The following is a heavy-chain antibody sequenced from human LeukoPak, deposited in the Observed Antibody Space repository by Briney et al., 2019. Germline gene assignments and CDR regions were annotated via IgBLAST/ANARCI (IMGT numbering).Heavy chain of an antibody. CDR2: IWIDGNNK. J-gene: IGHJ3*02. CDR1: GFTFSIYG. V-gene: IGHV3-33*06. D-gene: IGHD1-7*01. CDR3: AKECLTGTVIYGDSFFI. Sequence: SRRSLRLSCAASGFTFSIYGMHWVRQAPGKGLEWVAAIWIDGNNKYYADPVEGRFTISRANSKTRLYLKLNRLRAEDRAVYYCAKECLTGTVIYGDSFFIWG.